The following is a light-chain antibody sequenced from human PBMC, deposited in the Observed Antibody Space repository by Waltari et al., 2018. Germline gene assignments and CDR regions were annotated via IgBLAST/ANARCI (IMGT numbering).Light chain of an antibody. CDR1: QRRRHSNGNNY. CDR3: MQALQTPFT. CDR2: LVS. V-gene: IGKV2-28*01. J-gene: IGKJ3*01. Sequence: VMTQSPLSLPVPPGEQASISCGSSQRRRHSNGNNYLDWYLQKPGQSPQLLIYLVSNRASGVPDRFSGSGSGTDVTLKISRVEAEDVGVYYCMQALQTPFTFGPGTKVEIK.